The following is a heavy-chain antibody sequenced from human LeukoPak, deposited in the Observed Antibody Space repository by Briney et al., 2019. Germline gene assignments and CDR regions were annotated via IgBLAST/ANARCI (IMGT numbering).Heavy chain of an antibody. CDR3: ARRAGAYSHPYDY. Sequence: QAGGSLRLSCAASGFTVSSNSMSWVRQAPGKGLEWVSFIYSDNTHYSDFVKGRFTISRDNSKNTLYLQMNSLRAEDTAVYYCARRAGAYSHPYDYWGQGTLVTVSS. D-gene: IGHD4/OR15-4a*01. J-gene: IGHJ4*02. CDR1: GFTVSSNS. CDR2: IYSDNT. V-gene: IGHV3-53*01.